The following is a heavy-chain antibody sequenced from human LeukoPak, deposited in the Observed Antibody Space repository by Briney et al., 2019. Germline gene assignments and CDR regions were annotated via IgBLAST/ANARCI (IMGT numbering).Heavy chain of an antibody. CDR3: AKEASGWYEQNWFDP. V-gene: IGHV3-23*01. Sequence: GGSPRLSCAASGFTFSSYAMSWVRQAPGKGLEWVSAISGSGGSTYYADSVKGRFTISRDNSKNTLYLQMNSLRAEDTAVCYCAKEASGWYEQNWFDPWGQGTLVTVSS. CDR1: GFTFSSYA. CDR2: ISGSGGST. D-gene: IGHD6-19*01. J-gene: IGHJ5*02.